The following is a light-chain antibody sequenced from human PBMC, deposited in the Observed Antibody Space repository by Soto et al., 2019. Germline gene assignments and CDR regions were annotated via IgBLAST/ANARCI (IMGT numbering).Light chain of an antibody. Sequence: DIQMTQSPSTLSASVGDRVSITCRASQGISNWLAWYQQKPGKAPKLLIYDASTLESGVPSRFSGSGSGTEFTLAISSLMPDDFATYYCQQFRGTFGPGTKVDIK. CDR1: QGISNW. V-gene: IGKV1-5*01. J-gene: IGKJ1*01. CDR2: DAS. CDR3: QQFRGT.